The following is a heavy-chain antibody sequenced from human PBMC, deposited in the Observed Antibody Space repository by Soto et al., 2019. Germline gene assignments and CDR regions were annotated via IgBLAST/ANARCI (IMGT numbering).Heavy chain of an antibody. CDR1: GFTFGSYA. J-gene: IGHJ3*02. Sequence: EVQLLESGGGLVQPGGSLRLSCAASGFTFGSYAMSWVRQAPGKGLKWVSALSGSGGSTYYADAVKGRFTISRDNSKNTLYRQMNSLRAEDTAVYYCGSTVVTEEYDAFDIWGQGTMVTVSS. V-gene: IGHV3-23*01. D-gene: IGHD2-15*01. CDR2: LSGSGGST. CDR3: GSTVVTEEYDAFDI.